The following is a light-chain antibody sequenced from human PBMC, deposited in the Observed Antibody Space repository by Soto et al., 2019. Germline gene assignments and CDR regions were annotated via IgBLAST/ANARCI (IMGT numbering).Light chain of an antibody. J-gene: IGKJ4*01. CDR3: QQYGSSPLT. CDR2: DAS. CDR1: QSVRSNY. Sequence: EIVLTQSPDTLSLYPGQRATHSCRASQSVRSNYLAWYQQKPGQAPRFLIYDASSRATGIPDRFSGSGSGTDFTLTISRLEPEDFAVYYCQQYGSSPLTFGGGTKVDIK. V-gene: IGKV3-20*01.